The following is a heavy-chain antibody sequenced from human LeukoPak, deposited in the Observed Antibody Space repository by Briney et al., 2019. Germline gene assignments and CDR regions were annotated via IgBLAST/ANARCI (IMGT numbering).Heavy chain of an antibody. CDR2: INHSGST. Sequence: SETLSLTCAVYGGSFSGYYWSWIRQPPGKGLEWIGEINHSGSTNYNPSLKSRVTISVDTSKNQFSQKLSSVTAADTAAYYCARTRVVVVVATINDAFDIWGQGTMVTVSS. D-gene: IGHD2-15*01. J-gene: IGHJ3*02. CDR3: ARTRVVVVVATINDAFDI. V-gene: IGHV4-34*01. CDR1: GGSFSGYY.